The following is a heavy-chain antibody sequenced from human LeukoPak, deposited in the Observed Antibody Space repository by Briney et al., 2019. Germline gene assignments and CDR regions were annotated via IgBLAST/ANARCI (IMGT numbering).Heavy chain of an antibody. Sequence: GGSLRLSCTASGFTFSGYSMNRIRQAPGKGLEWVSSFGTRSTSVYHAGSVKGRFAISRDNAKNSLYLQMNSLRAEDTALYYCAREVSEGFDFWGPGTLVTVSS. CDR1: GFTFSGYS. CDR2: FGTRSTSV. J-gene: IGHJ4*02. V-gene: IGHV3-21*01. CDR3: AREVSEGFDF. D-gene: IGHD3-22*01.